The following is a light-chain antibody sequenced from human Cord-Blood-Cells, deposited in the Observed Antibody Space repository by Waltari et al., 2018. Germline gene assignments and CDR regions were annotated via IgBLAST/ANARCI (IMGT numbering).Light chain of an antibody. V-gene: IGKV4-1*01. Sequence: DIVMTQSPDSLAASLGETATITCKSSQSVLYSSNNKNYLAWYQQKPGQPPKLLIYWASTRESGVPDRFSGSGSGTDFTLTISSLQAEDVAVYYCQQYYSTPITFGQGTRLEIK. J-gene: IGKJ5*01. CDR1: QSVLYSSNNKNY. CDR3: QQYYSTPIT. CDR2: WAS.